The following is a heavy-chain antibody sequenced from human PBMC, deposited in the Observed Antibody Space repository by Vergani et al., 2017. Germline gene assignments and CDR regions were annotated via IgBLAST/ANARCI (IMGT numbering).Heavy chain of an antibody. Sequence: QVQLVQSGAEVKKTGSSVKVSCKASGGTFSSYAISWVRQAPGQGLEWMGGIIPIFGTANYAQKFQGRVTITADESTSTAYMELSSLRSEDTAVYYCARERVEMATNFVAIDYWGQGTLVTVSS. CDR1: GGTFSSYA. CDR3: ARERVEMATNFVAIDY. V-gene: IGHV1-69*01. CDR2: IIPIFGTA. J-gene: IGHJ4*02. D-gene: IGHD5-24*01.